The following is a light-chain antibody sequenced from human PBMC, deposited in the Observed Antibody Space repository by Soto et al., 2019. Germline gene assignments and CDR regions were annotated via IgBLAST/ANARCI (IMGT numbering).Light chain of an antibody. CDR2: EVS. J-gene: IGLJ1*01. V-gene: IGLV2-14*01. CDR1: SSDVGGYNY. Sequence: QSALTQPASVSGSSGQAITISCTGTSSDVGGYNYVSWYQQHPGKAPKLMIYEVSNRPSGVSNRFSGSKSGNTASLTISGLKAEDEADYHCSSYTSSSTHYVFGTGTKLTVL. CDR3: SSYTSSSTHYV.